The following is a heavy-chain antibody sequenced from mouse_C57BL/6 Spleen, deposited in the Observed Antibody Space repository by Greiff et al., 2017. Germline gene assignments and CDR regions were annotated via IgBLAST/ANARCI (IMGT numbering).Heavy chain of an antibody. V-gene: IGHV1-82*01. Sequence: VQLQQSGPELVKPGASVKISCKASGYAFSSSWMNWVKQRPGQGLEWIGRIYPGDGDTNYNGKFKGKATLTADKSSSTAYMQLSSLTSEDSAVYFCARSAQATLYYAMDYWGQGTSVTVSS. CDR2: IYPGDGDT. J-gene: IGHJ4*01. D-gene: IGHD3-2*02. CDR3: ARSAQATLYYAMDY. CDR1: GYAFSSSW.